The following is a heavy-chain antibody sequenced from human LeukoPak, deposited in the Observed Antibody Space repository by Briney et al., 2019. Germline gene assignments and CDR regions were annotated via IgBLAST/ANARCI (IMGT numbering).Heavy chain of an antibody. CDR1: GGSISSSSYY. CDR2: IYYSGST. CDR3: ARAPVAGIARAFDY. V-gene: IGHV4-39*07. D-gene: IGHD6-19*01. Sequence: SETLSPTCTVSGGSISSSSYYWGWIRQPPGKGLEWIGSIYYSGSTYYNPSLKSRVTISVDTSKNQFSLKLSSVTAADTAVYYCARAPVAGIARAFDYGGQGTLVTVSS. J-gene: IGHJ4*02.